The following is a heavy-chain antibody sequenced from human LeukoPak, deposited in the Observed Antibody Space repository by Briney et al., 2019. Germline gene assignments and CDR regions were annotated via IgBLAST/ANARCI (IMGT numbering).Heavy chain of an antibody. D-gene: IGHD3-22*01. CDR1: GFTFTSYW. CDR3: ARGSSGYHDAFDI. CDR2: IKQDGSEK. Sequence: QTGGSLRLSCEASGFTFTSYWMGWVRQAPGKGLEWVASIKQDGSEKYYVDSVKGRFTISRDNAKNSLYLQMNSLRAEDTAAYYCARGSSGYHDAFDIWGQGTMVTVSS. J-gene: IGHJ3*02. V-gene: IGHV3-7*01.